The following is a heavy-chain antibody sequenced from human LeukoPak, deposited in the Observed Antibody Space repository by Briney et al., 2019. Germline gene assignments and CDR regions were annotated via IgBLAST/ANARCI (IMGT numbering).Heavy chain of an antibody. Sequence: SETLSLTCSVSGGSVSNYYWSWIRQSPGKGLEWIGSIYYSGSTYYNPSLKSRVTISVDTSKNQFSLKLSSVTAADTAVYYCARDSNAAYYDFWSGYSPYNWFDPWGQGTLVTVSS. V-gene: IGHV4-59*02. CDR3: ARDSNAAYYDFWSGYSPYNWFDP. D-gene: IGHD3-3*01. CDR2: IYYSGST. J-gene: IGHJ5*02. CDR1: GGSVSNYY.